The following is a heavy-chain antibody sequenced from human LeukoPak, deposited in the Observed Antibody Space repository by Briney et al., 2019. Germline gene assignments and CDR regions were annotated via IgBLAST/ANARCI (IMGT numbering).Heavy chain of an antibody. CDR3: ARDSSSWYGSSGYPPHGMDV. Sequence: GGTLRLSCAASGFTFGDYWMSWVRQAPGKGLEWVANINKDGGGKYYVDSVKGRFTISRDNAKNSLYLQMNSLRAEDTAVYYCARDSSSWYGSSGYPPHGMDVWGQGNTVSVSS. CDR1: GFTFGDYW. J-gene: IGHJ6*02. CDR2: INKDGGGK. D-gene: IGHD6-13*01. V-gene: IGHV3-7*05.